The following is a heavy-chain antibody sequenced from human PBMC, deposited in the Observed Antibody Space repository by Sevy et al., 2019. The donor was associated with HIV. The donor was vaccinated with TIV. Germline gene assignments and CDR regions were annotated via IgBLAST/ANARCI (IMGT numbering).Heavy chain of an antibody. CDR3: ARGTRYSGSYYLGDDAFDI. D-gene: IGHD1-26*01. V-gene: IGHV3-13*01. J-gene: IGHJ3*02. Sequence: GGSLRLSCAASGFTFSRYDMHWVRQATGKGLEWVSSIGTAGDTYYPGSVKGRFTISRGNAKKSLYLQMNSLMAGDTAGYYCARGTRYSGSYYLGDDAFDIWGQGTMVTVSS. CDR1: GFTFSRYD. CDR2: IGTAGDT.